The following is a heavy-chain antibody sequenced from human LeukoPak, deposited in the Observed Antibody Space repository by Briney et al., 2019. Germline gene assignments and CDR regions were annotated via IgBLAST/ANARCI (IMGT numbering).Heavy chain of an antibody. V-gene: IGHV1-2*06. J-gene: IGHJ4*02. CDR2: INPNSGGT. Sequence: ASVKVSCKASGYTFTGYYIHWVRQAPGQGLEWMGRINPNSGGTNYAQKFQGRATMNRDMSISTAYMELSRLRSDDTAIYYCLVTGDLSFSDYWGQGTPVTVSS. CDR1: GYTFTGYY. CDR3: LVTGDLSFSDY. D-gene: IGHD7-27*01.